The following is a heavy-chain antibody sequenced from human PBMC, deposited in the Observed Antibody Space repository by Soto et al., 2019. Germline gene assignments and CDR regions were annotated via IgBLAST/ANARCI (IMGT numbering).Heavy chain of an antibody. D-gene: IGHD2-15*01. J-gene: IGHJ4*02. V-gene: IGHV4-34*01. Sequence: QVQLQQWGAGLLKPSETLSLTCAVYGGSFSGYYWSWIRQPPGKGLEWIGEINHSGSTSYNPSLKSRVTISVDTSKHQFSLKLSSVTAADTAVYYCARGEGYCSGGSCYGKVSGSQAHQHFDYWGQGTLVTVSS. CDR3: ARGEGYCSGGSCYGKVSGSQAHQHFDY. CDR1: GGSFSGYY. CDR2: INHSGST.